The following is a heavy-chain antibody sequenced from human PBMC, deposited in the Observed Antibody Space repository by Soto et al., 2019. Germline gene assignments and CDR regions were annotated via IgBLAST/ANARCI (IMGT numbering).Heavy chain of an antibody. CDR2: IYYSGST. CDR3: ARETVEMATIGKAFDI. CDR1: GGSVSSGSYY. V-gene: IGHV4-61*01. Sequence: QVQLQESGPGLVKPSETLSLTCTVSGGSVSSGSYYWSWIRQPQGMGLAWIGYIYYSGSTNYNPSPQRRGPISVDTCKNPFPLKLSSVTSAGPGVYYCARETVEMATIGKAFDILGPGTMVTGSS. D-gene: IGHD5-12*01. J-gene: IGHJ3*02.